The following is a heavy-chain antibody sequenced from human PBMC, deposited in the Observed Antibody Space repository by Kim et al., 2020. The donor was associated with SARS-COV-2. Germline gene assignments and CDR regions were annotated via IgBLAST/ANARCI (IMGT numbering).Heavy chain of an antibody. Sequence: SQKFQGRVTITRDTSASTAYMELSSLRSEDTAVYYCARGWELPNNWFDPWGQGTLVTVSS. D-gene: IGHD1-26*01. V-gene: IGHV1-3*01. CDR3: ARGWELPNNWFDP. J-gene: IGHJ5*02.